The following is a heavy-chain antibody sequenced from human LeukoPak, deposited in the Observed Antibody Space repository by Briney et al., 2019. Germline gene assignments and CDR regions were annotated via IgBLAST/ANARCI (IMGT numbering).Heavy chain of an antibody. V-gene: IGHV4-59*01. CDR1: GGSISSYY. D-gene: IGHD5-18*01. CDR3: ARGTGYSNPDY. Sequence: PSETLSLTCTVSGGSISSYYWSWIRQPPGKGLEWIGYIYYSGGTNYNPSLKSRVTISVDTPKNQFSLKLSSVTAADTAVYYCARGTGYSNPDYWGQGTLVTVSS. J-gene: IGHJ4*02. CDR2: IYYSGGT.